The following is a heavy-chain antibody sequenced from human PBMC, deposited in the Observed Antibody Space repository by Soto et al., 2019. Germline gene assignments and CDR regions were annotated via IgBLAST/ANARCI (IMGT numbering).Heavy chain of an antibody. D-gene: IGHD2-15*01. V-gene: IGHV4-4*02. CDR2: IYHSGST. CDR3: ARARGPYCSGGSCYSGWYFDL. J-gene: IGHJ2*01. CDR1: GLALSDTS. Sequence: GSLRLSCVASGLALSDTSMTWVRQPPGKGLEWIGEIYHSGSTNYNPSLKSRVTISVDKSKNQFSLKLSSVTAADTAVYYCARARGPYCSGGSCYSGWYFDLWGRGTLVTVSS.